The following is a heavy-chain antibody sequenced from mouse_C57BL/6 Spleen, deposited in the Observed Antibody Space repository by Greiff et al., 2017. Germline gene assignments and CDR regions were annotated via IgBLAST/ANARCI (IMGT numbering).Heavy chain of an antibody. J-gene: IGHJ4*01. CDR1: GYTFTSYW. CDR2: IDPSDSYT. V-gene: IGHV1-50*01. CDR3: ARGDDGYYVGYYAMDY. Sequence: QVQLQQPGAELVKPGASVKLSCKASGYTFTSYWMQWVKQRPGQGLEWIGEIDPSDSYTNYNQKFKGKATLTVDTSSSTAYMQLSSLTSEDSAVYYCARGDDGYYVGYYAMDYWGQGTSVTVSS. D-gene: IGHD2-3*01.